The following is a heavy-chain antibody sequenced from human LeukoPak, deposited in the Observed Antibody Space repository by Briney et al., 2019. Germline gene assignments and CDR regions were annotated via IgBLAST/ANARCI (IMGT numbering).Heavy chain of an antibody. J-gene: IGHJ5*02. Sequence: GGSLRLSCAASGFSFSNYGMHWVRQAPGKGLEWVAFLRFDGTNHYYADSVKGRFTISRDTSNNTLYLRMNSLRAEDTAVYHCAKDRDYGSGSYSAWGQGTLVTVSS. CDR2: LRFDGTNH. CDR1: GFSFSNYG. D-gene: IGHD3-10*01. V-gene: IGHV3-30*02. CDR3: AKDRDYGSGSYSA.